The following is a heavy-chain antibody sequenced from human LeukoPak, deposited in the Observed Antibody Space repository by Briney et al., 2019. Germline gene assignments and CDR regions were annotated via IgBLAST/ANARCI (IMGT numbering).Heavy chain of an antibody. CDR2: INQSGST. Sequence: PSETLSLTCAVYGGSFRGYYWSWIRQPPGKGLEWIGEINQSGSTNYNPSLKSRATISVDTSKNQFSLKLSSVTAADTAVYYCARNIRYCSSTSCYLYYYGMDVWGKGTTVTVSS. J-gene: IGHJ6*04. CDR3: ARNIRYCSSTSCYLYYYGMDV. CDR1: GGSFRGYY. V-gene: IGHV4-34*01. D-gene: IGHD2-2*01.